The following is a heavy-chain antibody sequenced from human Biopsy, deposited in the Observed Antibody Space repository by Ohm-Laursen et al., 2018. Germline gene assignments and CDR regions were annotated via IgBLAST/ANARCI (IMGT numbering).Heavy chain of an antibody. Sequence: GTLSLTCTVSGGSISSDWWSWIRQAPGKGLEWVGYVYYSGTTTYNPSLRSRVTISVDTSMNQISLRLQSVAAADTAIYYCTRATNSTGWPYYYFYGMDIWGQGTTVTVSS. CDR3: TRATNSTGWPYYYFYGMDI. J-gene: IGHJ6*02. D-gene: IGHD2/OR15-2a*01. CDR1: GGSISSDW. CDR2: VYYSGTT. V-gene: IGHV4-59*01.